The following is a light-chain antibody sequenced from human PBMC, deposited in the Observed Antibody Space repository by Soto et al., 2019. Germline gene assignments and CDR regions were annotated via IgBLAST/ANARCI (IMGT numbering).Light chain of an antibody. CDR2: SHN. V-gene: IGLV1-44*01. CDR3: ASLDGSLNGWV. CDR1: SSKVAVNT. J-gene: IGLJ3*02. Sequence: QSVLTQPPSAAGTPGPRVTISCSGRSSKVAVNTYSVNWYQHLPGTAPKLLIYSHNQRPSGVPDRFYGSKSGTSASLAISGLQSEDEADYYCASLDGSLNGWVCGVWTQLTVL.